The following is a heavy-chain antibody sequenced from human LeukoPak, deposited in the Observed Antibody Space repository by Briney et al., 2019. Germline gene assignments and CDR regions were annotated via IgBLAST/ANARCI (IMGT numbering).Heavy chain of an antibody. CDR2: INPNSGGT. V-gene: IGHV1-2*02. D-gene: IGHD3-9*01. CDR1: GYTFTGYY. J-gene: IGHJ5*02. CDR3: ARDHDILTGYYQAYNWFDP. Sequence: ASVKVSCKASGYTFTGYYMHWVRQAPGQGLEWMGWINPNSGGTNYAQKFQGRVTMTRDTSISTAYMELSRLRSDDTAVYYCARDHDILTGYYQAYNWFDPWGQGTLVTVSS.